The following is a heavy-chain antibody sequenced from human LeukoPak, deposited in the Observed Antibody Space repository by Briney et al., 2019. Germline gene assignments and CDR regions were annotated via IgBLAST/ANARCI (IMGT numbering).Heavy chain of an antibody. CDR3: AGRGQRYFRD. V-gene: IGHV4-59*08. J-gene: IGHJ1*01. CDR1: GDSVSSDY. CDR2: VYDSGTT. Sequence: PSETLSLTCTVSGDSVSSDYWSRIRQPPGKRLEWIGYVYDSGTTAYNPPLKSRLTISLDTSKNQFSLNLTSVTAADTAVYYCAGRGQRYFRDWGQGILVTVSS.